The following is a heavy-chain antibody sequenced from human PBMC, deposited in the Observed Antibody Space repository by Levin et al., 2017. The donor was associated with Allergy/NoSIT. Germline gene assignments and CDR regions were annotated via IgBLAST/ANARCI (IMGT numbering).Heavy chain of an antibody. Sequence: PGGSLRLSCTVSGGSISSYYWSWIRQPAGKGLEWIGRIYTSGSTNYNPSLKSRVTMSVDTSKNQFSLKLSSVTAADTAVYYCARDRGGGYYYGMDVWGQGTTVTVSS. J-gene: IGHJ6*02. CDR2: IYTSGST. D-gene: IGHD4-23*01. V-gene: IGHV4-4*07. CDR3: ARDRGGGYYYGMDV. CDR1: GGSISSYY.